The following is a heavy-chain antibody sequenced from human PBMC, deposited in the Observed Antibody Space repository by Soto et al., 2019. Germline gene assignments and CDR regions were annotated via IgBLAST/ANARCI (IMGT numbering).Heavy chain of an antibody. CDR1: GFTFGDYA. CDR3: TRRRRSSGVWFDP. D-gene: IGHD6-19*01. Sequence: PGGSLRLSCTASGFTFGDYAMSWFRQAPGKGLEWVGFIRSKAYGGTTEYAASVKGRFTISRDDSKSIAYLQMNSLKTEDTAVYYCTRRRRSSGVWFDPWGQGTLVTVSS. V-gene: IGHV3-49*03. J-gene: IGHJ5*02. CDR2: IRSKAYGGTT.